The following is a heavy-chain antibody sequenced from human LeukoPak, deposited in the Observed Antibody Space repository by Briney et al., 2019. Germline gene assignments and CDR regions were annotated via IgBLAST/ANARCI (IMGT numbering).Heavy chain of an antibody. Sequence: SETLSLTCTVSGGSISSGSYYWSWIRQPAGKGLEWIGRIYTSGSTNYNPSLKSRVTISVDTSKNQFSLKLSSVTAADTAVYYCARSAALWFVDYWGQGTLVTVSS. J-gene: IGHJ4*02. D-gene: IGHD3-10*01. CDR3: ARSAALWFVDY. CDR1: GGSISSGSYY. CDR2: IYTSGST. V-gene: IGHV4-61*02.